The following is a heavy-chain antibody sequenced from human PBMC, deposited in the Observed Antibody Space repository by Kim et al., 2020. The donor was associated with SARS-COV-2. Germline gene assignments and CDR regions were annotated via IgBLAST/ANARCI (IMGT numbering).Heavy chain of an antibody. Sequence: GGSLRLSCAASGFTFRTYAMTWVRQAPGKGLEWVSSVNGAGDSTYYADSVKGRFTISRDNSKRTLYLQMNTVTPDDTAVYYCAKETRFDWNSDTYYPYYIDVWGNGTAVTVSS. J-gene: IGHJ6*03. CDR3: AKETRFDWNSDTYYPYYIDV. CDR2: VNGAGDST. V-gene: IGHV3-23*01. CDR1: GFTFRTYA. D-gene: IGHD1-7*01.